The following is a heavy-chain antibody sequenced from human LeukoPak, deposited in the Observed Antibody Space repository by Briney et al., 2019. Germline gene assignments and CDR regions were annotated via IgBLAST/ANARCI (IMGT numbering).Heavy chain of an antibody. J-gene: IGHJ4*02. Sequence: ASVKVSCKASGGTFSSYTISWVRQAPGQGLEWMGRIIPILGIANYAQKFQGRVTITADKSTSTAYMELSSLGSEDTAVYYCTAGEYYYDSSGYLPYFDYWGQGTLVTVSS. CDR3: TAGEYYYDSSGYLPYFDY. CDR1: GGTFSSYT. CDR2: IIPILGIA. D-gene: IGHD3-22*01. V-gene: IGHV1-69*02.